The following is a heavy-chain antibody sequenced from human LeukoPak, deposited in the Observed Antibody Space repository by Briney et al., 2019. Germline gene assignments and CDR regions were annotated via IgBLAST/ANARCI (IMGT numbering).Heavy chain of an antibody. CDR3: AILAAAAPPPNYYMDV. CDR2: INWNGGST. CDR1: GFTFDDYG. J-gene: IGHJ6*03. V-gene: IGHV3-20*04. Sequence: AGGSLRLSCAASGFTFDDYGMSWARQAPGKGLEWVSGINWNGGSTGYADSVKGRFTISRDNAKNSLYLQMNSLRAEDTALYYCAILAAAAPPPNYYMDVWGKGTTVTVSS. D-gene: IGHD6-13*01.